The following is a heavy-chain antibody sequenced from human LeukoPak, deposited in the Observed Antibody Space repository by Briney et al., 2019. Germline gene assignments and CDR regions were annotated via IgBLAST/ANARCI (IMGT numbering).Heavy chain of an antibody. CDR2: IKQDESER. J-gene: IGHJ3*02. D-gene: IGHD6-13*01. Sequence: GGSLRLSCAASGFTFSNFWMSWVRQAPGKGLEWVANIKQDESERYYVDSVKGRFTISRDNAKSSLYLQMNSLRAEDTAVYYCARHKGAYSSSWYFAFDIWGQGTMVTVSS. V-gene: IGHV3-7*03. CDR3: ARHKGAYSSSWYFAFDI. CDR1: GFTFSNFW.